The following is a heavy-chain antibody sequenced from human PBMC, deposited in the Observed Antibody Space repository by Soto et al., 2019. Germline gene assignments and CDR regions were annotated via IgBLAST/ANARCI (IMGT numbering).Heavy chain of an antibody. Sequence: QVQLVESGGGVVQPGRSLRLSCAASGFTFRSYGMHWVRQAPGKGLEWVAVIWYDGSNKYYADSVKGRFTISRDNSKNTLYLQMNSLRAEDTAVYYCAREGGASSWYLDYWGQGTLVTVSS. CDR2: IWYDGSNK. J-gene: IGHJ4*02. V-gene: IGHV3-33*01. CDR3: AREGGASSWYLDY. CDR1: GFTFRSYG. D-gene: IGHD6-13*01.